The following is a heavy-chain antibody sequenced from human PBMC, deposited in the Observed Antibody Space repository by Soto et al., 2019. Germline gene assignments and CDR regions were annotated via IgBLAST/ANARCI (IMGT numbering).Heavy chain of an antibody. CDR2: INHSGST. CDR3: AKASGESYPWSRVFDS. V-gene: IGHV4-34*01. Sequence: AETLSLTCAVYGGSFIGYYCIFIRHPPLKGLEWIGEINHSGSTNYNPSLKSRVTISVDTSKNQFSLKLSSVTAADTAIYYCAKASGESYPWSRVFDSWGQGTRVTVS. J-gene: IGHJ4*02. CDR1: GGSFIGYY. D-gene: IGHD1-26*01.